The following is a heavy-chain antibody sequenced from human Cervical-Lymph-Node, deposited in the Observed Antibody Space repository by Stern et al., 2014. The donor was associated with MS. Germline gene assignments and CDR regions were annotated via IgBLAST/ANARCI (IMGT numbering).Heavy chain of an antibody. CDR1: GATFSTNA. CDR3: AREHHGGNFAS. CDR2: IVPIFGRA. Sequence: QVQLVQSGAEVRKPGSSEKVSCKASGATFSTNAISWLRQAPGQGPEWSGAIVPIFGRANYVQKLRGRLTITADESASTAYMELRSLRSEDTAVYYCAREHHGGNFASWGQGTLVTVSS. V-gene: IGHV1-69*01. D-gene: IGHD4-23*01. J-gene: IGHJ5*02.